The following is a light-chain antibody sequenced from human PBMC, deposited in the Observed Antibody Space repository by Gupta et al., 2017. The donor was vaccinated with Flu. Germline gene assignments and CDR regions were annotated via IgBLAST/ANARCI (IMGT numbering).Light chain of an antibody. J-gene: IGLJ3*02. CDR2: EDN. CDR3: GNWDNSMGAGALWV. V-gene: IGLV1-51*02. Sequence: SCTGSRSNIGNNYVASYHQLPGTAPKRRIYEDNNRPPGMPARFSGSKSGTSATRGITGLQTGDEDDYYCGNWDNSMGAGALWVFGGGTKLTVL. CDR1: RSNIGNNY.